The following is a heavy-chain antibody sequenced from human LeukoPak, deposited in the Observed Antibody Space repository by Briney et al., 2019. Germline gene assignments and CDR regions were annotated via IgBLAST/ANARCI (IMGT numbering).Heavy chain of an antibody. CDR2: ISAYNGNT. V-gene: IGHV1-18*01. CDR3: ARDRFETPNHSAFDI. D-gene: IGHD1-14*01. CDR1: GYTFTSYG. J-gene: IGHJ3*02. Sequence: GASVKVSCKASGYTFTSYGISWVRQAPGQGLEWMGWISAYNGNTNYAQKLQGRVTMTTDTSTSTAYMELSSLRSEDTAVYYCARDRFETPNHSAFDIWGQGTMVTVSS.